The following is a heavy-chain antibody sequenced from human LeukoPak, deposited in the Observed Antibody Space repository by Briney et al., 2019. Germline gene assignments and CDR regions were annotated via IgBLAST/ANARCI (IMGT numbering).Heavy chain of an antibody. CDR3: ARRYRDGYTNFDY. J-gene: IGHJ4*02. CDR1: GASISTSSYY. D-gene: IGHD5-24*01. V-gene: IGHV4-39*01. Sequence: PSETLSLTCTVSGASISTSSYYWACLRQPPRTGLAWIGSIYYSGSTYYNPSLKSRVTISVDTSKNQFSLKLSSVTAADTAVYYCARRYRDGYTNFDYWGQGTLVTVSS. CDR2: IYYSGST.